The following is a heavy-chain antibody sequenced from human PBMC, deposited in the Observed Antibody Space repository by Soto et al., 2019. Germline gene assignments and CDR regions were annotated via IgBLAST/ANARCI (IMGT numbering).Heavy chain of an antibody. Sequence: QVQLQESGPGLMKPSETLSLTCTVSGGSISTSSWSWIRQPPGKGLEWVGYIKYSGSTNYKSSLKLRVTISVDTSQNPFSLKVHSVTAADTAVYYCPRRGWLNPLFHYWGQGTLVTVSS. J-gene: IGHJ4*02. D-gene: IGHD3-16*01. CDR2: IKYSGST. CDR3: PRRGWLNPLFHY. V-gene: IGHV4-59*08. CDR1: GGSISTSS.